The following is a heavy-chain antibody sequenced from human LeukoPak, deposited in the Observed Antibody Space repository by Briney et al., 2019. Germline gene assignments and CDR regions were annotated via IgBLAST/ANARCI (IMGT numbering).Heavy chain of an antibody. Sequence: PGGSLGLSCAASGFTFDDYAMHWVRQAPGKGLEWVSGISWNSGVIGYADSVKGRFTISRDNAKNSLYLQMNSLRAEDMALYYCAKDLGYSSGWRAFDIWGQGTMVTVSS. D-gene: IGHD6-19*01. V-gene: IGHV3-9*03. CDR3: AKDLGYSSGWRAFDI. CDR2: ISWNSGVI. J-gene: IGHJ3*02. CDR1: GFTFDDYA.